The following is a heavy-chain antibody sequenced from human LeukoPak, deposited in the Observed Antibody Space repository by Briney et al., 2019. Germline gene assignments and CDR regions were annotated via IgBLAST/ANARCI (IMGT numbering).Heavy chain of an antibody. J-gene: IGHJ4*02. Sequence: GALVKVSCKASGYTFTSYDINWVRQATGQGLEWMGWMNPNSGNTGYAQKFQGRVTITRNTSISTAYMELSSLRSEDTAVYYCAREGYCSGGSCYLVYWGQGTLVTVSS. V-gene: IGHV1-8*03. CDR3: AREGYCSGGSCYLVY. D-gene: IGHD2-15*01. CDR2: MNPNSGNT. CDR1: GYTFTSYD.